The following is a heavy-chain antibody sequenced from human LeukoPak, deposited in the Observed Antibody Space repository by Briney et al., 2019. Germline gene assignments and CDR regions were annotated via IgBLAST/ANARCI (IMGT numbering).Heavy chain of an antibody. CDR2: INPNSGGT. Sequence: ASVKVSCKASGYTFTVYYMHWVRQAPGQGLEWMGWINPNSGGTNYAQEFQGRVTMIRDTSISTAYMELSRLRSDDTAVYYCARDPREVYYGMDVWGQGTTVTVSS. CDR3: ARDPREVYYGMDV. V-gene: IGHV1-2*02. J-gene: IGHJ6*02. CDR1: GYTFTVYY.